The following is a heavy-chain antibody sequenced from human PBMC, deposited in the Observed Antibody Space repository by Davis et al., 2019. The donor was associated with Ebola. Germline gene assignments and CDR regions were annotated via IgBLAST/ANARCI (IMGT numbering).Heavy chain of an antibody. Sequence: MPSETLSLTCTVSGGSITSGGYCWTWIRQQPGRGLEWIGYIYPSGTTYFNPSHKSRVSMSVDTSKNQFSLKLSSVTAADTAVYYCARGPSIANFDYWGQGTLVTVSS. D-gene: IGHD6-6*01. CDR2: IYPSGTT. CDR3: ARGPSIANFDY. V-gene: IGHV4-31*03. J-gene: IGHJ4*02. CDR1: GGSITSGGYC.